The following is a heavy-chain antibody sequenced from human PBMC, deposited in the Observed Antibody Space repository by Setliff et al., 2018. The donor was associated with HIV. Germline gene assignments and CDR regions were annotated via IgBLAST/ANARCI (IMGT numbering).Heavy chain of an antibody. V-gene: IGHV3-7*01. CDR1: GFTFSSYW. CDR2: IKQDGSEK. CDR3: VTSPNIVSR. Sequence: GESLKISCAASGFTFSSYWMSWVRQAPGKGLEWVANIKQDGSEKHYMDSVKGRFTISRDNANNSLFLQMDSLRADDTAVYYCVTSPNIVSRWGQGTLVTVSS. J-gene: IGHJ4*02. D-gene: IGHD5-12*01.